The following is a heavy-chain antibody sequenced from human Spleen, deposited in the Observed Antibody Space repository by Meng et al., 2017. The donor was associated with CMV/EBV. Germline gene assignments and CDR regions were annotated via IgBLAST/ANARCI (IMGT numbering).Heavy chain of an antibody. CDR1: GFTFSSYA. J-gene: IGHJ4*02. CDR3: ARDRDIVVVPAAPDDY. Sequence: VQLVEAGGGVVQPGRSLRLSCAAFGFTFSSYAMHWVRQAPGKGLEWVAVISYDGSNKYYADSVKGRFTISRDNSKNTLYLQMNSLRAEDTAVYYCARDRDIVVVPAAPDDYWGQGTLVTVSS. D-gene: IGHD2-2*01. V-gene: IGHV3-30-3*01. CDR2: ISYDGSNK.